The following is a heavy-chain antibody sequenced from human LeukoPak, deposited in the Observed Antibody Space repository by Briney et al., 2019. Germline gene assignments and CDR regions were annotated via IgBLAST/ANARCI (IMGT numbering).Heavy chain of an antibody. CDR1: GYTFTNYG. CDR2: ISAYNGNT. CDR3: ARDQAVAAGY. J-gene: IGHJ4*02. D-gene: IGHD6-19*01. V-gene: IGHV1-18*01. Sequence: WASVKVSCKASGYTFTNYGISWARQAPGQGLEWMGWISAYNGNTNYAQKLQGRVTMTTDTSTSIAYMELRSLRSDDTAVYYCARDQAVAAGYWGQGTLVTVSS.